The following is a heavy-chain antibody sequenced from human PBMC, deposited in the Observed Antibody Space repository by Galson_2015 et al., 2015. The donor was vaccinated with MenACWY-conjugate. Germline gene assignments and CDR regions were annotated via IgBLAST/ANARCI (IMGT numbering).Heavy chain of an antibody. CDR2: VFENGTT. V-gene: IGHV4-39*07. CDR1: GASITSSDYY. D-gene: IGHD2-15*01. Sequence: ETLSLTCTASGASITSSDYYGGWIRPPPGKGLEWIGTVFENGTTYYNPSLKSRVTISVYTSKNQLSLTLNSATAADTAVYYCARESSYCRVGTCGYHWGQGILVTISS. CDR3: ARESSYCRVGTCGYH. J-gene: IGHJ5*02.